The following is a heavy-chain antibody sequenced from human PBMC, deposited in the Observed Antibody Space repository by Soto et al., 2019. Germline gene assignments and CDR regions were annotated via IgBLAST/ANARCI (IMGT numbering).Heavy chain of an antibody. V-gene: IGHV1-69*06. CDR2: IIPIFGTA. CDR3: ARGDSAYDLDY. Sequence: GASLKSSCKASGGTFSSYAISWVRPAPGQGLEWMGGIIPIFGTANYAQKFQGRVTITADKSTSTAYMELSSLRSEDTAVYYCARGDSAYDLDYWGQGTLVTVPS. CDR1: GGTFSSYA. J-gene: IGHJ4*02. D-gene: IGHD5-12*01.